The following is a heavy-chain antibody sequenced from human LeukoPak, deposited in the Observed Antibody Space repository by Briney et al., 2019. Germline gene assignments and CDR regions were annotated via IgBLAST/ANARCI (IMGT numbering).Heavy chain of an antibody. CDR1: GFTFSSYG. J-gene: IGHJ4*02. CDR2: ISDDGSNK. Sequence: GGSLRLSCAASGFTFSSYGMHWVRQAPGKGLEWVAVISDDGSNKYYADFVKGRFTISRDDSKNTLYLQLNSLRAEDTAVYYCAKPPLLETVSTMYWGQGTLVTVSS. V-gene: IGHV3-30*18. CDR3: AKPPLLETVSTMY. D-gene: IGHD5/OR15-5a*01.